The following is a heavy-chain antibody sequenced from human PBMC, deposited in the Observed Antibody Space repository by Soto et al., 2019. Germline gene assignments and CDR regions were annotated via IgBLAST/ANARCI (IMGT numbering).Heavy chain of an antibody. Sequence: ASVKVSCKASGYTFTSYGISGVRQAPGQGLEWMGWISAYNGNTNYAQRLQGRVTMTTDTSTSTAYMELRSLRSDDTAVYYCARDYLYYYDSSGYGGFDYWGQGTLVTVSS. CDR1: GYTFTSYG. CDR2: ISAYNGNT. V-gene: IGHV1-18*01. D-gene: IGHD3-22*01. CDR3: ARDYLYYYDSSGYGGFDY. J-gene: IGHJ4*02.